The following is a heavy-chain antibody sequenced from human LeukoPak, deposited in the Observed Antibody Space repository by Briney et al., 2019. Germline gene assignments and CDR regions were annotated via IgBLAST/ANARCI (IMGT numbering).Heavy chain of an antibody. Sequence: SQTLSLTFAISGDSVSNNSAAWNWIRQSPSRGLEWLGRIYYRSKSKWYNDYAVSVESRITINPDTSKNQFSLQLNSVTPEDTAVYYCARVDVGSAIFEPNWFDPWGQGTLVTVSS. J-gene: IGHJ5*02. CDR2: IYYRSKSKWYN. CDR1: GDSVSNNSAA. CDR3: ARVDVGSAIFEPNWFDP. V-gene: IGHV6-1*01. D-gene: IGHD3-3*01.